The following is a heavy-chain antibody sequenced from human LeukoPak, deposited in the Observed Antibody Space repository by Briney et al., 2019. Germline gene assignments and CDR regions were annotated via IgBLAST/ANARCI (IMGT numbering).Heavy chain of an antibody. CDR3: AGDILTGYFDY. CDR1: GGSFSGYY. J-gene: IGHJ4*02. D-gene: IGHD3-9*01. Sequence: PSETLSLTCAVYGGSFSGYYWSWIRQPPGKGLEWIGEINHSGSTNYNPSLKSRVTISVDTSNNQFSLKLSSVTAADTAVYYCAGDILTGYFDYWGQGTLVTVSS. V-gene: IGHV4-34*01. CDR2: INHSGST.